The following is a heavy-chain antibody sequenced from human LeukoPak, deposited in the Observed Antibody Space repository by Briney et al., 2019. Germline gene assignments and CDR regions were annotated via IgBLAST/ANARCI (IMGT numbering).Heavy chain of an antibody. CDR2: ISYDGSNK. V-gene: IGHV3-30*03. J-gene: IGHJ4*02. CDR3: ASLDSSGYYPLDY. CDR1: GFTFSSYG. Sequence: PGGSLRLSCAASGFTFSSYGMHWVRQAPGKGLEWVAVISYDGSNKYYADSVKGRFTISRDNSKNTLYLQMNRLRAEDTAVYYCASLDSSGYYPLDYWGQGTLVTVSS. D-gene: IGHD3-22*01.